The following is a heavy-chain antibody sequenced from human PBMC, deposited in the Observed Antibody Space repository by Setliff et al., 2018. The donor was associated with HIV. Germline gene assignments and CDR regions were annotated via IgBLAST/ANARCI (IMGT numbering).Heavy chain of an antibody. CDR1: GYSFTDYY. CDR2: INPKSDGT. V-gene: IGHV1-2*04. D-gene: IGHD6-13*01. Sequence: ASVKVSCKASGYSFTDYYIHWVRQAPGQGLEWMGWINPKSDGTNYAQKFQGWITMTRDTSISTAYMELSRLRSDDTAVYYCAKDHATSSWFTALLDYWGQGALVTVSS. CDR3: AKDHATSSWFTALLDY. J-gene: IGHJ4*02.